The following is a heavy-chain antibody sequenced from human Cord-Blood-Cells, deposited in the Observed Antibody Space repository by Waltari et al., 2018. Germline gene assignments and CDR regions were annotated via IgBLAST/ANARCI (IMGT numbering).Heavy chain of an antibody. D-gene: IGHD1-26*01. J-gene: IGHJ4*02. CDR1: GYTFTSSA. CDR3: ARDVVVGATDY. CDR2: INAGNGNT. V-gene: IGHV1-3*01. Sequence: QVQLVQSGAEVKKPGASVKVSCKASGYTFTSSAMHWVRQAPGQRLEWMGWINAGNGNTKYSQKFQGRVTITRDTSASTAYMELSSLRSEDTAVYYCARDVVVGATDYWGQGTLVTVSS.